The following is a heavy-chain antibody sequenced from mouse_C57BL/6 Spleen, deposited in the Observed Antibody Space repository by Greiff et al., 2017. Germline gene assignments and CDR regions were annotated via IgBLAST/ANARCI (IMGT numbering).Heavy chain of an antibody. CDR3: ASRPFDY. CDR2: IDPSDSYT. J-gene: IGHJ2*01. V-gene: IGHV1-50*01. CDR1: GYTFTSYW. Sequence: QVQLQQPGAELVKPGASVKLSCKASGYTFTSYWMQWVKQRPGQGLEWIGEIDPSDSYTNYNQKFKGKATLTVDTSSSTAYMQLSSLASEDSAVYYCASRPFDYWGQGTTLTVSS.